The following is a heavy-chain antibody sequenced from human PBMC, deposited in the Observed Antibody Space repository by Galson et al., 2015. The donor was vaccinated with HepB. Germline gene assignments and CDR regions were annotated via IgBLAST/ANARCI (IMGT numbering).Heavy chain of an antibody. CDR3: ARDLMVQGLTRGPFYYFDY. V-gene: IGHV1-18*01. J-gene: IGHJ4*02. D-gene: IGHD3-10*01. CDR2: ISAYNGNT. CDR1: GYTFTSYG. Sequence: SVKVSCKASGYTFTSYGISWVRQAPGQGLEWMGWISAYNGNTNYAQKLQGRVTMTTDTSTSTAYMELRSLRSDDTAVYYCARDLMVQGLTRGPFYYFDYWGQGTLVTVSS.